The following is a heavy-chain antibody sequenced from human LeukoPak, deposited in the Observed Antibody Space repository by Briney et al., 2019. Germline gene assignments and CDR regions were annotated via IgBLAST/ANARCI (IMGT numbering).Heavy chain of an antibody. Sequence: ASVKVSCKASGYTFTMYYIHWVRQAPGQGLEWMGMINPSDGATTYAQRFQGRVTMTRDMSTTTVYMDLRSLRSDDTAVYYCARDGRDWLGNYYYYYGMDVWGQGTTVTVSS. D-gene: IGHD3-9*01. CDR1: GYTFTMYY. V-gene: IGHV1-46*01. CDR3: ARDGRDWLGNYYYYYGMDV. CDR2: INPSDGAT. J-gene: IGHJ6*02.